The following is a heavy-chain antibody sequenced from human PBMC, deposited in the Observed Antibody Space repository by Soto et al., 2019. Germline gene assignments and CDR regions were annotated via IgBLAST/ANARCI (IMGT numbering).Heavy chain of an antibody. Sequence: ASVKVSCKASGGTFGSYAISWVRQAPGQGLEWMGGIIPIFGTANYAQKFQGRVTITADKSTSTAYMELSSLRSEDTAVYYCARRTVVTGSWFDPWGQGTLVTVSS. CDR2: IIPIFGTA. J-gene: IGHJ5*02. CDR1: GGTFGSYA. V-gene: IGHV1-69*06. CDR3: ARRTVVTGSWFDP. D-gene: IGHD2-15*01.